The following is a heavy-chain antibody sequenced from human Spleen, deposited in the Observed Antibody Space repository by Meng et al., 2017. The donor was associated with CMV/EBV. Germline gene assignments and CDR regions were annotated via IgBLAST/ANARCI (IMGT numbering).Heavy chain of an antibody. Sequence: SGFTFSDHYMEWVRQAPGKGLEWVGRTRNKANSYTTEYAASVKGRFAISRDDSENSLYLQMNSLKTEDTAVYYCVRGSSSLRDFDYWGQGTLVTVSS. D-gene: IGHD6-6*01. CDR3: VRGSSSLRDFDY. CDR1: GFTFSDHY. V-gene: IGHV3-72*01. CDR2: TRNKANSYTT. J-gene: IGHJ4*02.